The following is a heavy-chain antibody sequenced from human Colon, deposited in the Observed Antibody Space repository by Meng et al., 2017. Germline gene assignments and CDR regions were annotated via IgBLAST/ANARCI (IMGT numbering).Heavy chain of an antibody. CDR1: GFTFTTAW. J-gene: IGHJ4*02. V-gene: IGHV3-15*01. CDR2: IKSNNDGGTT. D-gene: IGHD2/OR15-2a*01. CDR3: GTDIYD. Sequence: AESLRLTCAASGFTFTTAWMTWVRRTPGRGLEWVARIKSNNDGGTTDYAAPVKGRFTISRDDLKRTLYLQMNSVKIEDTAMYYCGTDIYDWGQGTLVTVSS.